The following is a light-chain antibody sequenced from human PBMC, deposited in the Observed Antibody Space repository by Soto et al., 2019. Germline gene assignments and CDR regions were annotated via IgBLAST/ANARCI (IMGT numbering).Light chain of an antibody. CDR1: QSISSW. CDR3: QQHNSYPCT. CDR2: DAS. Sequence: DIQMTQSPSSLSASHGDRVTITCRASQSISSWLAWYQQKPGKAPKLLIYDASSMESGVPSRFSGSGSGTEFTLTISSLQPDDFATYYCQQHNSYPCTFGQGTKVDIK. J-gene: IGKJ1*01. V-gene: IGKV1-5*01.